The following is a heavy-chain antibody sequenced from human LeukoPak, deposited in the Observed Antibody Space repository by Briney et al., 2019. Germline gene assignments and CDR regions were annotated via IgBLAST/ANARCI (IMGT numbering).Heavy chain of an antibody. J-gene: IGHJ4*02. V-gene: IGHV3-48*03. CDR2: ISSSGSTI. D-gene: IGHD6-13*01. CDR3: AREGSSWPPTLDY. Sequence: GGSLRLSCAASGFTFSSYEMNWVRQAPGKGLEGVSYISSSGSTIYYADSVKGRFTISRDNAKHSLSLQMNSLRAEDTAVYYCAREGSSWPPTLDYWGQGTLVTVSS. CDR1: GFTFSSYE.